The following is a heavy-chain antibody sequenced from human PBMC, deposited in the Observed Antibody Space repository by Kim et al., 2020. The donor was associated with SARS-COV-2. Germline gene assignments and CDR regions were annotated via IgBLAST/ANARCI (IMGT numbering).Heavy chain of an antibody. V-gene: IGHV4-31*03. D-gene: IGHD5-18*01. CDR3: ARRTGWIQRTAFDY. J-gene: IGHJ4*02. CDR1: GGSISSGGYY. CDR2: IYYSGST. Sequence: SETLSLNCTVSGGSISSGGYYWSWIRQHPGKGLEWIGYIYYSGSTYYNPSLKSRVTISVDTSKNQFSLKLSSVTAADTAVYYCARRTGWIQRTAFDYWGQGTLVTVSS.